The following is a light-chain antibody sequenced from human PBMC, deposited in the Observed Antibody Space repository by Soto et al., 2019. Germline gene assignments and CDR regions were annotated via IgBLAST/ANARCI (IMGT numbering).Light chain of an antibody. J-gene: IGKJ4*01. CDR1: QNIDIF. V-gene: IGKV1-39*01. Sequence: DIQMTQSPSSLSASVGDRVTITCRASQNIDIFLNWYHQKPGRAPNLLIYGASTLQNGVPSRFSGSGSGTDFSLTISSLQPEDFGTYYCQQSYSAPPLTFGAGTKVYIK. CDR3: QQSYSAPPLT. CDR2: GAS.